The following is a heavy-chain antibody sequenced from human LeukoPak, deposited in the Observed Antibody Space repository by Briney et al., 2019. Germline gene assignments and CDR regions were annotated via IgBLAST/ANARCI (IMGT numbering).Heavy chain of an antibody. CDR3: ARVPGGGYDSSGYYYVRARYYFVY. J-gene: IGHJ4*02. D-gene: IGHD3-22*01. V-gene: IGHV4-34*01. CDR2: INHSGST. CDR1: GGSFSGYY. Sequence: SETLSLTCAVYGGSFSGYYWSWIRQPPGKGLGWIGEINHSGSTNYNPSLKSRVTISVDTSKNQFSLKLSSVTAADTAVYYCARVPGGGYDSSGYYYVRARYYFVYWGQGTLVTVSS.